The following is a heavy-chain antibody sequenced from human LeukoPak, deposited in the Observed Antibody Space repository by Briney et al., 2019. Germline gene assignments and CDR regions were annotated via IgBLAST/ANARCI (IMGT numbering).Heavy chain of an antibody. J-gene: IGHJ4*02. V-gene: IGHV3-30-3*01. Sequence: QTGGSLRLSCAASGFTFSSYAMHWVRQAPGKGLEWVEVISYDGSNKYYADSVKGRFTISRDNSKNTLYLQMNSLRAEDTAVYYCAGELHDYWGQGTLVTVSS. CDR2: ISYDGSNK. CDR1: GFTFSSYA. D-gene: IGHD5-24*01. CDR3: AGELHDY.